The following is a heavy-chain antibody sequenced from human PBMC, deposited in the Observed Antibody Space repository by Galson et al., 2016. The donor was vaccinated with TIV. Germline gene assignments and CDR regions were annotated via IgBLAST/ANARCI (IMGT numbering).Heavy chain of an antibody. V-gene: IGHV5-51*01. Sequence: QSGAEVKKPGESLKISCKGSGYPFTGSWIDWVRQVPGKGLEWMGVIYPGDSDTKYSPAFHGHVTISVDTSISTAFLGWSSLKASDTAIYYCARRGREETNEGGLDVWGQGTTVTVSS. CDR2: IYPGDSDT. CDR1: GYPFTGSW. CDR3: ARRGREETNEGGLDV. J-gene: IGHJ6*02. D-gene: IGHD1-1*01.